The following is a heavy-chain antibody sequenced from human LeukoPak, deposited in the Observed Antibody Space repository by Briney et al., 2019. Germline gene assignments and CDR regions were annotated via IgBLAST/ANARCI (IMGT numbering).Heavy chain of an antibody. Sequence: ASVKVSCKVSGYTLTELSMHWVRQAPGKGLEWMGGFDPEDGETIYAQKFQGRVTMTTDTSTDTAYMELRSLRSDDTAVYYCARPQDGYNPNFFDYWGQGTLVTVSS. CDR2: FDPEDGET. CDR3: ARPQDGYNPNFFDY. CDR1: GYTLTELS. J-gene: IGHJ4*02. V-gene: IGHV1-24*01. D-gene: IGHD5-24*01.